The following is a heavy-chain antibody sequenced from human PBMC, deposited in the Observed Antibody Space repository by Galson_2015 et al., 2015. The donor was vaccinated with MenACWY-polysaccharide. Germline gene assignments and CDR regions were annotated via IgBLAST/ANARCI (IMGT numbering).Heavy chain of an antibody. J-gene: IGHJ4*02. D-gene: IGHD2-15*01. V-gene: IGHV1-8*01. CDR1: GYTFTSRD. CDR3: ATGAGVVGDS. Sequence: SVKVSCKASGYTFTSRDINWVRQAAGQGLEWMGWTTASSGNAVYAQKFQDRVTLTRDTSTSTVYMELSSLRSEDTVVYYCATGAGVVGDSWGQGTLVTVSS. CDR2: TTASSGNA.